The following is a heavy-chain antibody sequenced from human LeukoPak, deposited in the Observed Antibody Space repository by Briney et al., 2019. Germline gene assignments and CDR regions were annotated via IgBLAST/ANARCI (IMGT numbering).Heavy chain of an antibody. Sequence: GASVKVSCKASGYTCTSYGISWVRQAPGQGLEWMGWISAYNGNTNYAQKLQGRVTMTTDTSTSTAYMELRSLRSDDTAVYYCARNPLRYFDWLLYGRHDYYYYGMDVWGQGTTVTVSS. CDR1: GYTCTSYG. CDR2: ISAYNGNT. V-gene: IGHV1-18*01. D-gene: IGHD3-9*01. J-gene: IGHJ6*02. CDR3: ARNPLRYFDWLLYGRHDYYYYGMDV.